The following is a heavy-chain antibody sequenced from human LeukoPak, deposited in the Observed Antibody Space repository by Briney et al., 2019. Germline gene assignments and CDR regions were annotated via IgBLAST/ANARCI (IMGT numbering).Heavy chain of an antibody. CDR2: ISYDGSNK. D-gene: IGHD2-2*01. CDR3: ARDRSSTLLDY. J-gene: IGHJ4*02. Sequence: GGSLRLSCAASGFTFSSYAMHWVRQAPGKGLEWVAVISYDGSNKYYADSAKGRFTISRDNSKNTLYLQMNSLRAEDTAVYYCARDRSSTLLDYWGQGTLVTVSS. CDR1: GFTFSSYA. V-gene: IGHV3-30*04.